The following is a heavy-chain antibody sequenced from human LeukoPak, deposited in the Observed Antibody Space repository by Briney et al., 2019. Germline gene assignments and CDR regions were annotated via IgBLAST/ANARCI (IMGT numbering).Heavy chain of an antibody. J-gene: IGHJ6*03. V-gene: IGHV3-11*04. D-gene: IGHD4-11*01. CDR2: ISSSGNII. Sequence: GGSLRLSCAASGFIFSDYNMHWVRQVPGKGLESVSYISSSGNIIYYADSVKGRFTISRDNAKNSLYLQMNSLRAEDTAVYYCARINDYSNIFYYYYYMDVWGKGTTVTVSS. CDR1: GFIFSDYN. CDR3: ARINDYSNIFYYYYYMDV.